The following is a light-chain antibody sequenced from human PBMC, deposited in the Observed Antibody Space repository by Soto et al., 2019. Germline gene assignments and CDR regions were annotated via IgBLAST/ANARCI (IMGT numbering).Light chain of an antibody. CDR1: QSVSSY. V-gene: IGKV3-11*01. CDR3: QQRSNWPGLT. J-gene: IGKJ4*01. CDR2: DAS. Sequence: EIVLTQSPATLSLSPEERATLSCRASQSVSSYLAWYQQKPGQAPRLLIYDASNRATGIPARFSGSGSGTDFTLTISSLEPEDFAVYYCQQRSNWPGLTFGGGTKVEIK.